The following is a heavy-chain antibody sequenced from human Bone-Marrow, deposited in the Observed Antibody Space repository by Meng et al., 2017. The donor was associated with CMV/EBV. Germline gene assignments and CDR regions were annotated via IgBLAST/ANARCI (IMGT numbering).Heavy chain of an antibody. Sequence: GESLKISCAASGFTFSSYAMSWVRQAPGKGLEWVSAISGSGGSTYYADSVKGRFTISRDNSKHTLYLQMNSLRAEDTAVYYCAKSNWGCYFDYWGQGTLVTVSS. J-gene: IGHJ4*02. CDR3: AKSNWGCYFDY. D-gene: IGHD7-27*01. CDR1: GFTFSSYA. V-gene: IGHV3-23*01. CDR2: ISGSGGST.